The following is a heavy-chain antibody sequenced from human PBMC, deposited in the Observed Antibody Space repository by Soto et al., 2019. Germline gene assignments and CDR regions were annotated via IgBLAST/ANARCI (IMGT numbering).Heavy chain of an antibody. CDR1: GYTFTGDY. V-gene: IGHV1-2*04. CDR2: INPNSGVT. D-gene: IGHD1-26*01. Sequence: ASVQVSCKASGYTFTGDYMRWVRQAPGQGLAWMGWINPNSGVTNYAQKLQGWVTMTRDTSISTAYMELSRLRSDDTAVYYCARGWDYYGMDVWGQGTTVTVSS. J-gene: IGHJ6*02. CDR3: ARGWDYYGMDV.